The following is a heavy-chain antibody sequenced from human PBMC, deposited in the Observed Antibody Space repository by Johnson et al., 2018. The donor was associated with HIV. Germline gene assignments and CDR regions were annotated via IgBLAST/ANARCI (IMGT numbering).Heavy chain of an antibody. CDR1: GFTFSSYA. CDR2: ISGSGGST. D-gene: IGHD6-19*01. V-gene: IGHV3-23*04. J-gene: IGHJ3*02. Sequence: VQLVESGGGVVQPGRSLRLSCAASGFTFSSYAMHWVRQAPGKGLEWVSAISGSGGSTYYADSVTGRFTISRDNSKNTLYLQMSSLRAEDTALYYCAKDRAVARWDAFDIWGQGTMVTVSS. CDR3: AKDRAVARWDAFDI.